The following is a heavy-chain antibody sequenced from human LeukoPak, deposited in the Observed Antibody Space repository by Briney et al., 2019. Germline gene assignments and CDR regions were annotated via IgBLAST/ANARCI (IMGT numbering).Heavy chain of an antibody. Sequence: GGSLRLSCAASGFTLSSYAMSWVRQAPGKGLESVSSISSSSSYIYYADSVKGRFTISRDNAKNSLYLQINSLRAEDTAIYYCARRGYYDSSGYDYWGQGTLVTVSS. CDR2: ISSSSSYI. CDR3: ARRGYYDSSGYDY. CDR1: GFTLSSYA. V-gene: IGHV3-21*01. D-gene: IGHD3-22*01. J-gene: IGHJ4*02.